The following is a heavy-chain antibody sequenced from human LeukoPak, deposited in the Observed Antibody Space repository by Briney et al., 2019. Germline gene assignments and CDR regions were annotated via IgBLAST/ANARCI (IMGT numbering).Heavy chain of an antibody. CDR2: INPNSGGT. D-gene: IGHD3-3*01. J-gene: IGHJ4*02. V-gene: IGHV1-2*02. CDR3: VTGPNYNYWSGKYGSLYFEY. CDR1: GYTFTGYY. Sequence: ASVKVSCKASGYTFTGYYMHWVRQAPGQGLEWMGWINPNSGGTNYAQKFQGRVTMTRDTSISTAYMELGSLRSDDTAVYYCVTGPNYNYWSGKYGSLYFEYWGQGTLVTASS.